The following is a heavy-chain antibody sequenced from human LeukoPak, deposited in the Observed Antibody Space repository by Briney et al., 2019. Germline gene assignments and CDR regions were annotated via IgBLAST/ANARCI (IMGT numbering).Heavy chain of an antibody. V-gene: IGHV3-7*03. Sequence: PGGSLRLSCAASGLTFSSYWMSWVRQVPGKGLEWVANTKQDGSEKYYVDSVKGRFTISRDNAKNSLYLQMNSLRAEDTAVYSCARHPNSNWDYWGQGTLVTVSS. CDR2: TKQDGSEK. D-gene: IGHD6-13*01. CDR3: ARHPNSNWDY. CDR1: GLTFSSYW. J-gene: IGHJ4*02.